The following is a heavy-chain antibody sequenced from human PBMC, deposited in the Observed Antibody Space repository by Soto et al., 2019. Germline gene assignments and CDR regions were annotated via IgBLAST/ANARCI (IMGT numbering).Heavy chain of an antibody. CDR1: GGSFSGYY. D-gene: IGHD3-22*01. CDR2: INHSGST. V-gene: IGHV4-34*01. CDR3: ARSPYDSSGYYNY. J-gene: IGHJ4*02. Sequence: SETLSLTCAVYGGSFSGYYWSWIRQPPGKGLEWIGEINHSGSTNYNPSLKSRVTISVDTSKNQFSLKLSSVTAADTAVYYCARSPYDSSGYYNYWGQGTLVTVSS.